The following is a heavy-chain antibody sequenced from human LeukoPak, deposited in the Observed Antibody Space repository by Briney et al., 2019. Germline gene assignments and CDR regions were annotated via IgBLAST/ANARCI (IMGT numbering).Heavy chain of an antibody. D-gene: IGHD6-19*01. CDR2: ISGYNGNT. CDR3: ARVGDSSGWSYYFDY. V-gene: IGHV1-18*01. Sequence: ASVKVSCKASGYTFSSYDISWVRQAPGQGLEWMGWISGYNGNTNYAQKVQGRVTMTTDTSTSTAYMELRSPRSDDTAVYYCARVGDSSGWSYYFDYWGQGTLVTVSS. J-gene: IGHJ4*02. CDR1: GYTFSSYD.